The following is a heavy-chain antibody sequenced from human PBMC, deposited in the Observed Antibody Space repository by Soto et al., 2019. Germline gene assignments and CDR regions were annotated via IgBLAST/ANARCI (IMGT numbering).Heavy chain of an antibody. Sequence: GSLRLSRAASGFTFSSYAMSWVRQAPGKGLEWVSAISGSGGSTYYADSVKGRFTISRDNSKNTLYLQMNSLRAEDTAVYYCAKDRAVAVCFDFWGQGTLVTVSS. J-gene: IGHJ4*02. CDR3: AKDRAVAVCFDF. CDR1: GFTFSSYA. CDR2: ISGSGGST. V-gene: IGHV3-23*01. D-gene: IGHD6-19*01.